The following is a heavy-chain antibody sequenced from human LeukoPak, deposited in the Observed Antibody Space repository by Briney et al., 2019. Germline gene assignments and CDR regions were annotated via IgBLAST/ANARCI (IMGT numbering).Heavy chain of an antibody. J-gene: IGHJ4*02. CDR3: ARSTRGYSYADAFDY. V-gene: IGHV7-4-1*02. D-gene: IGHD5-18*01. CDR2: INTNTGNP. Sequence: ASVKVSCKASRYTFTNYAMNWVRQAPGQGLEWMGWINTNTGNPTYVQGFTGRFVFSLDTSVSTAYLQISSLKAEDSAVYYCARSTRGYSYADAFDYWGQGTLVTVSS. CDR1: RYTFTNYA.